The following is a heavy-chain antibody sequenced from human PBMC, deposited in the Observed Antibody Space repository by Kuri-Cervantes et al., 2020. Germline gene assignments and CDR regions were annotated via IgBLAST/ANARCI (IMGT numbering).Heavy chain of an antibody. Sequence: SVKVSCKASGYSFNRYDINWVRQAPGQGLEWMGGIIPIFGTANYAQKFQGRVTITADESTSTAYMELSSLRSEDTAVYYCARDLRDGYNLWGQGTLVTVSS. CDR2: IIPIFGTA. CDR1: GYSFNRYD. V-gene: IGHV1-69*13. CDR3: ARDLRDGYNL. J-gene: IGHJ4*02. D-gene: IGHD5-24*01.